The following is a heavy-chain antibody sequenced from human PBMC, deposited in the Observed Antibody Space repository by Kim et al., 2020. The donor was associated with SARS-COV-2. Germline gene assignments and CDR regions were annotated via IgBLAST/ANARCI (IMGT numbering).Heavy chain of an antibody. CDR1: GFTFSDYF. CDR3: VRVNRGCPSPDFFDY. CDR2: ITSSGAMT. Sequence: GGSLRLSCAASGFTFSDYFLSWIRQAPGKGLEWVSYITSSGAMTYYGNSVKGPFTTSRESSLYLEMNSLRVEDTAVYFCVRVNRGCPSPDFFDYWGQGTLVTVSA. J-gene: IGHJ4*02. V-gene: IGHV3-11*04. D-gene: IGHD5-12*01.